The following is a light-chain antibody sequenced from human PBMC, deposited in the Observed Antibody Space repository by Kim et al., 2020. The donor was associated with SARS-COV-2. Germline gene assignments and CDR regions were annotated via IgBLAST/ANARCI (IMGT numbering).Light chain of an antibody. CDR1: SNDVVYYNS. Sequence: GQSSTISLNRTSNDVVYYNSVYRYQQQPGEAPKLIIYDVPERALGVSNGFFGSQSGNAASLTISGLRAEDEADYYCSSHTTSSTYVFGSGTKVTVL. V-gene: IGLV2-14*03. J-gene: IGLJ1*01. CDR2: DVP. CDR3: SSHTTSSTYV.